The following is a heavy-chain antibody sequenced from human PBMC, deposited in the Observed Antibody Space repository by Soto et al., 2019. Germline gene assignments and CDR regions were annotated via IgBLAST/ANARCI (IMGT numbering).Heavy chain of an antibody. D-gene: IGHD2-15*01. Sequence: ASVKVSCKASGYTFTGYYMHWVRQAPGQGLEWMGWINPNSGGTNYAQKFQGRVTMTRDTSISTAYMGLSRLRSDDTAVYYCARGSLVTVVTSFVDYWGQGTLVTVSS. CDR2: INPNSGGT. J-gene: IGHJ4*02. CDR3: ARGSLVTVVTSFVDY. V-gene: IGHV1-2*02. CDR1: GYTFTGYY.